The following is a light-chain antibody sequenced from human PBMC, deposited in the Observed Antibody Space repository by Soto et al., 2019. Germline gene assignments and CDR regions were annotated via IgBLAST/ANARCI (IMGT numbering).Light chain of an antibody. CDR3: YSAPDNNGV. CDR2: KDS. CDR1: FLAKKY. J-gene: IGLJ3*02. Sequence: SSELTQPSSVSVSPGQTVRITCSGDFLAKKYARWVQQKPGQAPLLVIYKDSERPSWIPERFSGSSSGTTVTLTIRGAQVEDEADYYCYSAPDNNGVFGGGTKLTVL. V-gene: IGLV3-27*01.